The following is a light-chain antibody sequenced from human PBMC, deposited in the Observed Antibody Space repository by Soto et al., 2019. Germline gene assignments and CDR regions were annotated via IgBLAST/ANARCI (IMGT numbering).Light chain of an antibody. CDR1: SSNIGSNY. V-gene: IGLV1-47*01. J-gene: IGLJ1*01. CDR3: QSYDSRLSGSV. CDR2: RNN. Sequence: QSVLTQPPSASGTPGQRVTISCSGSSSNIGSNYVYWYQQVPGTAPKLLIYRNNQRPSGVPDRFSGSKSGTSASLAISGLRSEDEADYYCQSYDSRLSGSVFGTGTKVTVL.